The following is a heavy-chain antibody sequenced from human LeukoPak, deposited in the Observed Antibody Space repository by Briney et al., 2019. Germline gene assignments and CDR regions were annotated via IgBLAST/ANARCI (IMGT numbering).Heavy chain of an antibody. V-gene: IGHV3-53*01. CDR3: ARGVEPLAANTLAY. D-gene: IGHD1-14*01. CDR2: LYSDGNT. Sequence: GESLRLSCAASGFTVITNDMNWVRQAPGKGLERVSVLYSDGNTKYADSVQGRFTISRDNSKNTLYLEMNSLSPDDTAVYYCARGVEPLAANTLAYWGQGTLVTVSS. CDR1: GFTVITND. J-gene: IGHJ4*02.